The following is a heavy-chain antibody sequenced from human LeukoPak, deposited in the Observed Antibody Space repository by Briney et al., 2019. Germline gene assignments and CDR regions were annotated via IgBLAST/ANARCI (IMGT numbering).Heavy chain of an antibody. D-gene: IGHD6-19*01. V-gene: IGHV3-21*01. Sequence: GGSLRLSCAASGFTFSSYSMNWVRQAPGKGLEWVSSISSSSSYIYYADSVKGRFTISRDNAKNSLYLQMNSLRAEDTAVYYCARGDLQWLVSPIDYWGQGTLVTVSS. J-gene: IGHJ4*02. CDR3: ARGDLQWLVSPIDY. CDR1: GFTFSSYS. CDR2: ISSSSSYI.